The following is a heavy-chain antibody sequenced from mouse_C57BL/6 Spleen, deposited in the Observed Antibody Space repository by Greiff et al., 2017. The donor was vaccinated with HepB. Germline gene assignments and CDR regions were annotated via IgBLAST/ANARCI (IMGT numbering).Heavy chain of an antibody. D-gene: IGHD6-2*01. Sequence: VKLQESGPGLVAPSQSLSITCTVSGFSLTSYGVHWVRQPPGKGLEWLVVIWSDGSTTYNSALKSRLSISKDNSKSQVFLKMNSLQTDDTAMYYCARLSYDYEAMDYWGQGTSVTVSS. CDR2: IWSDGST. V-gene: IGHV2-6*03. CDR3: ARLSYDYEAMDY. CDR1: GFSLTSYG. J-gene: IGHJ4*01.